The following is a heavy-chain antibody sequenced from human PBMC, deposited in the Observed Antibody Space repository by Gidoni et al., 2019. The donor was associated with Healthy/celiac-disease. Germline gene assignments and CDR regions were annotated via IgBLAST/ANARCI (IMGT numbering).Heavy chain of an antibody. CDR1: GFPFSSYS. CDR3: ARDPPLGDYGYYGMDV. CDR2: ISSRSSYI. V-gene: IGHV3-21*01. Sequence: EVQLVESGGGLVKPGGSLRLSCAASGFPFSSYSMNWVRQAPGKGLEGVSSISSRSSYIYYADSVKGRFTISRDNAKNLLYLQMNSLRAEDTAVYYCARDPPLGDYGYYGMDVWGQGTTVTVSS. J-gene: IGHJ6*02.